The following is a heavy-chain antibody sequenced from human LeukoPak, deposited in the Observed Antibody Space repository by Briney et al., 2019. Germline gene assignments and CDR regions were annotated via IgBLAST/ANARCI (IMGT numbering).Heavy chain of an antibody. CDR2: INHSGST. J-gene: IGHJ4*02. CDR1: GGSFSGYY. D-gene: IGHD1-26*01. V-gene: IGHV4-34*01. CDR3: ARHGTYYRFDY. Sequence: SETLSLTCAVYGGSFSGYYWSWIRQPPGKGLEWIGEINHSGSTNYNPSLKSRVTISVDTSKNQFSLKLSSVTAADTAVYYCARHGTYYRFDYWGQGTLVTVSS.